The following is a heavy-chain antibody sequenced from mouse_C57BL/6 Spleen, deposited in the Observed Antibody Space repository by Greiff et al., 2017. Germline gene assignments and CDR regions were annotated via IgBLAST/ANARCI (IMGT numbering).Heavy chain of an antibody. Sequence: VQLPQPGAELVRPGTSVKLSCQASGYTFTSYWMHWVKQRPGPGLEWIGVIDPSASYTNDNQKFKGKATLTVDTSSSTAYMQLSSLTSEDSAVYYCARLESCAYWGQGTLVTVAA. CDR1: GYTFTSYW. CDR2: IDPSASYT. V-gene: IGHV1-59*01. J-gene: IGHJ3*01. CDR3: ARLESCAY.